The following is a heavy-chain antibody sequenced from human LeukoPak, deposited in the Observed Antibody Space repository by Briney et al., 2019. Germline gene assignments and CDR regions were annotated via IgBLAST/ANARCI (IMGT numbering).Heavy chain of an antibody. V-gene: IGHV3-53*01. Sequence: GGSLRLSCTVSGFIVSINSMSWVRQAPGKGLEWVSFIYSGGNTHYSDSVKGRFTISGDNSKNTLYLHMNSLRAEDTAVYYCARRAGEYSHPYDYWGQGTLVTVSS. CDR2: IYSGGNT. CDR1: GFIVSINS. CDR3: ARRAGEYSHPYDY. J-gene: IGHJ4*02. D-gene: IGHD4-17*01.